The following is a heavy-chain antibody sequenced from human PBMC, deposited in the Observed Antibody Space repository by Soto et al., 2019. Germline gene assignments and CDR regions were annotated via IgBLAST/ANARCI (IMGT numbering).Heavy chain of an antibody. D-gene: IGHD4-17*01. CDR3: GGPPDTTVTQYSFDY. V-gene: IGHV4-59*01. Sequence: SETLSLTCTVSGGSISSYYWSWIRQPPGKGLEWIGYIYYSGSTNYNPSLKSRVTISVDTSKNQFSLKLSSVTAADTAVYYCGGPPDTTVTQYSFDYWGQGTRVTVSS. J-gene: IGHJ4*02. CDR2: IYYSGST. CDR1: GGSISSYY.